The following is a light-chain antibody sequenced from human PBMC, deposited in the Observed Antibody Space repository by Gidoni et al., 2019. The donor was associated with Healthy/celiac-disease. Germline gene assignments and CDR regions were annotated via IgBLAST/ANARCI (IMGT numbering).Light chain of an antibody. V-gene: IGKV3-20*01. CDR3: QQYGSSQGYT. J-gene: IGKJ2*01. Sequence: EIVLTQSPGTLSLSPGERATLSCRASQSVSSSYLDWYQQKPGQAPRLLIYGASSRATGIPDRFSGSGSGTDFTLTISRLEPEDFAVYYCQQYGSSQGYTFGQGTKLEIK. CDR2: GAS. CDR1: QSVSSSY.